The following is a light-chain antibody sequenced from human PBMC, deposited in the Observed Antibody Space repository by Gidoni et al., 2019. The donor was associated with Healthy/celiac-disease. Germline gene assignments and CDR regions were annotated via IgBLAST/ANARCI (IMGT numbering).Light chain of an antibody. CDR2: DAS. CDR1: QSVSSY. Sequence: EIVLTQSPATLSLSPGERATLSCRASQSVSSYLAWYQQKPGQAPRLLIYDASNRATGIPARFSGSGSGTDCTLTISSREPEDFAVYYCQQRSNWLTFGGGTKVEIK. V-gene: IGKV3-11*01. CDR3: QQRSNWLT. J-gene: IGKJ4*01.